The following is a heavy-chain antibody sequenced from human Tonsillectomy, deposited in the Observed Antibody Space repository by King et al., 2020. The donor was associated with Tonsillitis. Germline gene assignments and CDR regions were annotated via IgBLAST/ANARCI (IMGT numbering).Heavy chain of an antibody. CDR3: AKLSSPGKLFDWMVWALRH. CDR1: GFTFSTYG. J-gene: IGHJ4*02. CDR2: VSYGGHDQ. Sequence: QLVQSGGGVVQPGRSLRLSCAASGFTFSTYGMHWVRQAPGKGLEWVAFVSYGGHDQYYADSVKGRFTISRDDSKNTLYLQMNSLRSEDTAVYYCAKLSSPGKLFDWMVWALRHWGQGTLVPVSS. D-gene: IGHD3-9*01. V-gene: IGHV3-30*18.